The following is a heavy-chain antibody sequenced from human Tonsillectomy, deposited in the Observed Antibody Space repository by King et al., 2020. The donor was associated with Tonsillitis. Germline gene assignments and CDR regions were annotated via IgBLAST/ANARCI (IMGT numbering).Heavy chain of an antibody. J-gene: IGHJ4*02. CDR3: ARDTSSYYGSGSFYSSTY. CDR2: IIPIFCSA. D-gene: IGHD3-10*01. Sequence: QLVQSGAEVKKPGSSVKVSCKASGGTFISYAISWGRQAPGQGLEWMGGIIPIFCSAIYAQKFQCRVTITADESTSTAYMELSSLRSDDTAVYYCARDTSSYYGSGSFYSSTYWGQGTLVTVSP. V-gene: IGHV1-69*01. CDR1: GGTFISYA.